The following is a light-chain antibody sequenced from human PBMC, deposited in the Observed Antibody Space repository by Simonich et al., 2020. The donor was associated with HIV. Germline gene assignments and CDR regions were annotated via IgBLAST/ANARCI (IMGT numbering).Light chain of an antibody. CDR3: QSYDSSLSAL. Sequence: QSVLTQPPSASGTPGHRVTISCSGSSSNIRSNTVNWYQQLPGTAPKLLIYRNNQRPSGVPDRFSGSKSGTSASLAITGLQAEDEADYYCQSYDSSLSALFGGGTKLTVL. J-gene: IGLJ2*01. CDR1: SSNIRSNT. V-gene: IGLV1-44*01. CDR2: RNN.